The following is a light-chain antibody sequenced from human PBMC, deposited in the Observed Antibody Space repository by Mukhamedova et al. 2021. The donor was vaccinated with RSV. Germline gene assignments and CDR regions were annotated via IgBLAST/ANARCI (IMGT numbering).Light chain of an antibody. CDR3: QQYQSYFT. V-gene: IGKV1-5*03. Sequence: WYQRRVHGKAPNLLIYKASSLESGVPSRFSGSGSGTEFTLTISSLQPDEFATYYCQQYQSYFTFGQGTKLEI. J-gene: IGKJ2*01. CDR2: KAS.